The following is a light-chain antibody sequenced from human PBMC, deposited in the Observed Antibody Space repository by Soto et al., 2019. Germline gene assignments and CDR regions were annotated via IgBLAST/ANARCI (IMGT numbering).Light chain of an antibody. CDR3: QQYSIWRT. CDR1: QSVRSN. CDR2: GAS. V-gene: IGKV3-15*01. Sequence: EIVLTQSPGALSLSPGERATLACRASQSVRSNYLAWYQQKPGQAPRLLIYGASTRATGIPARFSGSGSGTEFTLTISSLQSEDFAVYYCQQYSIWRTFGQGTKVDIK. J-gene: IGKJ1*01.